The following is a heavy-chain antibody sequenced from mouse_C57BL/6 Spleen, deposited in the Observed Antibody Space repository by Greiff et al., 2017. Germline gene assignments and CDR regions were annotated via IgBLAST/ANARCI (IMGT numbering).Heavy chain of an antibody. CDR2: IDPETGGT. D-gene: IGHD1-1*01. V-gene: IGHV1-15*01. CDR3: TRNYGPYYAMDY. Sequence: QVQLQQPGAELVRPGASVTLSCKASGYTFTDYEMHWVKQTPVHGLEWIGAIDPETGGTAYNQKFKGKAILTADKSSSTAYMELRSLTSEDSAVYYCTRNYGPYYAMDYWGQGTSVTVSS. J-gene: IGHJ4*01. CDR1: GYTFTDYE.